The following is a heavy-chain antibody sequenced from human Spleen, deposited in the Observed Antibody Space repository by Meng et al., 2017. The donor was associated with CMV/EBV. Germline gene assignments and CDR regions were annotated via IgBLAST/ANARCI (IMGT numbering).Heavy chain of an antibody. J-gene: IGHJ6*02. CDR1: GFSFSSYW. V-gene: IGHV3-74*01. D-gene: IGHD2-2*01. CDR3: ARDPRRTYCSSTSCYGLGYYYGMDV. CDR2: INSDGSNT. Sequence: GESLKISCAASGFSFSSYWMHWVRQAPGKGLVWVSRINSDGSNTRYADSVKGRFTISRDNAKNTLYLQMNSLRAEDTAVYYCARDPRRTYCSSTSCYGLGYYYGMDVWGQGTTVTVSS.